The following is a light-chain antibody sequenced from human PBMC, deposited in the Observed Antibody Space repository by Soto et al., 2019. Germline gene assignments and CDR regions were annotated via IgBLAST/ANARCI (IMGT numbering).Light chain of an antibody. CDR2: DAS. Sequence: EIVLTQSPATLSLSPGERATLSCRASQSVSSYLAWYQQKLGQAPRLLIYDASNRATGIPARFSGSGSGTDFTLTISSLEPEDFAVYFCQQRRNWPITFGPGTKVDIK. V-gene: IGKV3-11*01. CDR3: QQRRNWPIT. CDR1: QSVSSY. J-gene: IGKJ3*01.